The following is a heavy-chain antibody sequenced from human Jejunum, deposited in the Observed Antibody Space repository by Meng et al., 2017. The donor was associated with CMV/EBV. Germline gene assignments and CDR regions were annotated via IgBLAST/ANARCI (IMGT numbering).Heavy chain of an antibody. V-gene: IGHV3-30*04. D-gene: IGHD4-17*01. CDR1: GFNFNRYA. Sequence: CAASGFNFNRYAMHWVHQAPGKGLEWVAVTLYDGSNKYDADSVKGRFTISRDNSKNTLYLQMNSLRVEDTAMYYCARDLGDYGNYWGQGTLVTVSS. CDR2: TLYDGSNK. CDR3: ARDLGDYGNY. J-gene: IGHJ4*02.